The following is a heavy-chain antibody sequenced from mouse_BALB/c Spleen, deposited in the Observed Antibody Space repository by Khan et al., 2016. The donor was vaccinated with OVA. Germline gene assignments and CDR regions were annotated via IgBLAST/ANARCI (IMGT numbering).Heavy chain of an antibody. CDR3: AREESMYYFEY. V-gene: IGHV1S132*01. D-gene: IGHD2-10*02. CDR2: IYPGTDNT. J-gene: IGHJ2*01. Sequence: VQLQESGAELVRPGTSVKLSCKTSGYIFTSYWIPWVKQRSGQGLEWIARIYPGTDNTYYNETFKNRATLTAHKSSSTAYLPLSSLNSEDSAVFVSAREESMYYFEYWGQGTTLTVSS. CDR1: GYIFTSYW.